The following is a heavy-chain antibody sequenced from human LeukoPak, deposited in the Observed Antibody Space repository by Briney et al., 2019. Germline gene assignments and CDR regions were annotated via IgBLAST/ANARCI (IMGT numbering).Heavy chain of an antibody. CDR3: AKGSGSSCYSPCDY. CDR2: ISGSGGNI. Sequence: GGSLRLSCAASGFIFSNYAMTWVCQAPGKGLEWVSTISGSGGNIYYADSVKGRFTISRDNSKNTLNLQMNSLRAEDTAVYYCAKGSGSSCYSPCDYWGQGILVTVSS. V-gene: IGHV3-23*01. J-gene: IGHJ4*02. D-gene: IGHD2-15*01. CDR1: GFIFSNYA.